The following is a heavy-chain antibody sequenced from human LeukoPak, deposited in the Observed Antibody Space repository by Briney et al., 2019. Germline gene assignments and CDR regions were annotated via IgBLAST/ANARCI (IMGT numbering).Heavy chain of an antibody. V-gene: IGHV3-43*02. Sequence: AGGSLRLSCAASGFTFSNYWMHWVRQAPGKGLEWVSLISADGGSTFSADSVKGRFSISRDNSKNSLYLQMNSLRSEDTAMYYCAKESGKFDYRGKGHLVAVSS. CDR3: AKESGKFDY. CDR1: GFTFSNYW. CDR2: ISADGGST. J-gene: IGHJ4*02.